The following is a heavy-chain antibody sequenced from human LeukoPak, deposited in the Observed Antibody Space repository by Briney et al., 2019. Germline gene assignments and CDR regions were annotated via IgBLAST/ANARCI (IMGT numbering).Heavy chain of an antibody. J-gene: IGHJ4*02. V-gene: IGHV3-33*01. D-gene: IGHD3-10*01. CDR3: ARDPHPGFGEAGGPFDY. Sequence: PGRSLRLSCAASGFTFSSYGMHWVRQAPGKGLEWVAVIWYDGSNKYYADSVKGRFTISRDNSKNTLYLQMNCLRAEDTAVYYCARDPHPGFGEAGGPFDYWGQGTLVTVSS. CDR1: GFTFSSYG. CDR2: IWYDGSNK.